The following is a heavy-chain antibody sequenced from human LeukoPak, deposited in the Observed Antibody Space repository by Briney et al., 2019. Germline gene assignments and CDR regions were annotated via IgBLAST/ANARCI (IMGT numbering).Heavy chain of an antibody. Sequence: RASVTVSCKASGYTFTGYYMHWVRQPPGQGLEWMGGIIPIFGTANYAQTFQGRVTITADKSTSTAYMELSSRRSEDTAVYYCARDSGYSSGWYGRRYENWFDPWGQGTLVTVSS. J-gene: IGHJ5*02. V-gene: IGHV1-69*06. CDR1: GYTFTGYY. D-gene: IGHD6-19*01. CDR2: IIPIFGTA. CDR3: ARDSGYSSGWYGRRYENWFDP.